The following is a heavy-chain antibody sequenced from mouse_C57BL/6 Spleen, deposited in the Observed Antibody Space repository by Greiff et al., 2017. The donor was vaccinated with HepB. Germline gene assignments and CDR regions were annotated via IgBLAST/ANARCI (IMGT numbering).Heavy chain of an antibody. CDR3: ARTPLRLGAVDY. V-gene: IGHV1-69*01. D-gene: IGHD3-2*02. Sequence: QVQLQQPGAELVMPGASVKLSCKASGYTFTSYWMHWVKQRPGQGLEWIGEIDPSDSYTNYNQKFKGKSTLTVDKSSSTAYMELSSLTSADSAVYYCARTPLRLGAVDYGCQGPSDTVPS. CDR2: IDPSDSYT. CDR1: GYTFTSYW. J-gene: IGHJ4*01.